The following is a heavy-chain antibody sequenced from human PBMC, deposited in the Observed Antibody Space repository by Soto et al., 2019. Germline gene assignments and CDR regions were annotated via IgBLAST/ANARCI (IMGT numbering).Heavy chain of an antibody. D-gene: IGHD1-1*01. J-gene: IGHJ4*02. Sequence: VGSLRLSCEASGFALSPYWMSWVRQAPGNGLEWVASINQGGSVKHYVDSVRGRFTISRDNAKNSLFLQMNSLSAEDTAVYYCARLTEAVTTFVYWGQGTPVTVSS. CDR1: GFALSPYW. V-gene: IGHV3-7*03. CDR3: ARLTEAVTTFVY. CDR2: INQGGSVK.